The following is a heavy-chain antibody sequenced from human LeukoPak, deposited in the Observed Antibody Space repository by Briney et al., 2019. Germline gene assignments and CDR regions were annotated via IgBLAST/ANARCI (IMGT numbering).Heavy chain of an antibody. CDR2: INPDSGGI. V-gene: IGHV1-2*06. D-gene: IGHD2-2*01. J-gene: IGHJ5*02. Sequence: ASVKVSCKASGYTFTGYYMHWVRQAPGQGLEWMGRINPDSGGINYARKFQDRVTMTRDTSITTAYMEPSRLISDDTAVYYCARGAGTPSSTSYNWCDPWGQGTLVTVSS. CDR1: GYTFTGYY. CDR3: ARGAGTPSSTSYNWCDP.